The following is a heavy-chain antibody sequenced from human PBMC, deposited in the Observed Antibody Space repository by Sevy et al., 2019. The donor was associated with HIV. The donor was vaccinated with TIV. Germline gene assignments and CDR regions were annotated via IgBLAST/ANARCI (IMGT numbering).Heavy chain of an antibody. Sequence: GGSLRLSCAASGFTFSSYSMNWVRQAPGKGLEWVSSISGLSNYIYYADSVKGRFTISRDNAKNSRYLQMNSLRPEDTAVYYCARDRCTITSCHEGNWFDPWGQGTLVTVSS. V-gene: IGHV3-21*01. J-gene: IGHJ5*02. D-gene: IGHD2-2*01. CDR1: GFTFSSYS. CDR2: ISGLSNYI. CDR3: ARDRCTITSCHEGNWFDP.